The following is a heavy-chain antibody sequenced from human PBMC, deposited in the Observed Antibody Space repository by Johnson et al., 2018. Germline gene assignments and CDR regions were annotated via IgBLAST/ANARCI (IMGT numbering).Heavy chain of an antibody. D-gene: IGHD2-15*01. V-gene: IGHV3-30*06. CDR1: GFTFSTYA. J-gene: IGHJ1*01. Sequence: QVQLQEAGGGVVQPGRSLGPSCAASGFTFSTYAMHWVRQAPGKGLEWVSVISYDESNTDYADTVKGRFTISRDNSKNTLYLESNSLRVEDTAVYYCAKDDRPTLRPAAYFQHWGQGTLVTVSS. CDR3: AKDDRPTLRPAAYFQH. CDR2: ISYDESNT.